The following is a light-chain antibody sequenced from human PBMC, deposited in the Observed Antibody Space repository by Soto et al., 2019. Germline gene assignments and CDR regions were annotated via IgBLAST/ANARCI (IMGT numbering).Light chain of an antibody. CDR2: DAS. Sequence: EIVLTQSPATLSLSPGERATLSCRASQGVSSYLAWYQQKPGQAPRLLIYDASSRATGVPARFGGSGSGTDFTLTISSLEPEDFAVYYCQQRRSWPLTFGQGTRLEIK. CDR1: QGVSSY. J-gene: IGKJ5*01. V-gene: IGKV3-11*01. CDR3: QQRRSWPLT.